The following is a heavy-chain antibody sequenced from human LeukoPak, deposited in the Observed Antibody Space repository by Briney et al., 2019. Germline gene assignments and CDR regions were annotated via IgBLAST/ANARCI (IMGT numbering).Heavy chain of an antibody. CDR2: INHRGST. J-gene: IGHJ4*02. D-gene: IGHD2-21*02. CDR3: ARLVDRLMFDY. Sequence: SETLSLTCAVYGGSFSGYYWSWIRQPPGKGLEWIGKINHRGSTNYNPSLKSRVTISVDTSKNQFSLNLTSVTASDTAVYYCARLVDRLMFDYWGQGTQVTVSS. V-gene: IGHV4-34*01. CDR1: GGSFSGYY.